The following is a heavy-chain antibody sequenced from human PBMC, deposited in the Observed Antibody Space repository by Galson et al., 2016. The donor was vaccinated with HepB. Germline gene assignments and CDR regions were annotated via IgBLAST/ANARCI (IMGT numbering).Heavy chain of an antibody. Sequence: SLRLSCAASGFTFTTYSMNWVRQAPGKGLEWVSYISSSSNTIYYADSVKGRFTISRDNAKNSLFLQMNSLRAEDTAVYYCAREDDSSWFFDYWGQGALLTVSS. CDR2: ISSSSNTI. J-gene: IGHJ4*02. V-gene: IGHV3-48*04. CDR1: GFTFTTYS. D-gene: IGHD6-13*01. CDR3: AREDDSSWFFDY.